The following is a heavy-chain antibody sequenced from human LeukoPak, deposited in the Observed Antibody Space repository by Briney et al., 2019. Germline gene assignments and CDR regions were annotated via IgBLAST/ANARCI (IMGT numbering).Heavy chain of an antibody. J-gene: IGHJ4*02. CDR3: ARESVEMATIYSDY. CDR2: IIPILGIA. V-gene: IGHV1-69*04. Sequence: SVKVSCKASGGTFSSYAISWVRQAPGQGLEWMGRIIPILGIANYAQKFQGRVTITADKSTSTAYMELSSLGSEDTAVYYCARESVEMATIYSDYWGQGTLVTVSS. D-gene: IGHD5-24*01. CDR1: GGTFSSYA.